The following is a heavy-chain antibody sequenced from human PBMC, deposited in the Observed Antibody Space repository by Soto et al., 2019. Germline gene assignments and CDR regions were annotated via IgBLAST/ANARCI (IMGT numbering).Heavy chain of an antibody. J-gene: IGHJ4*02. Sequence: GGSLRLCCAASGFTFSSYSMNWVRQAPGKGLEWVSSISSSSYIYYADSVKGRFTISRDNAKNSLYLQMNSLRAEDTAVYYCARERPPDYYDISFDYWGQGTLVTVSS. V-gene: IGHV3-21*01. CDR3: ARERPPDYYDISFDY. CDR1: GFTFSSYS. CDR2: ISSSSYI. D-gene: IGHD3-9*01.